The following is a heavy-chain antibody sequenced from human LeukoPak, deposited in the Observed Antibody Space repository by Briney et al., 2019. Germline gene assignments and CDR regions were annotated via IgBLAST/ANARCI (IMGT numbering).Heavy chain of an antibody. CDR3: ARNYIVVVPAAISGNGMDV. J-gene: IGHJ6*02. CDR1: GASLRGSY. Sequence: SETLSLTCAVQGASLRGSYWSWIRQPPGKGLEWIGEINHSGSTNYNPSLKSRVTISVDTSKNQFSLKLSSVTAADTAVYYCARNYIVVVPAAISGNGMDVWGQGTTVTVSS. CDR2: INHSGST. V-gene: IGHV4-34*01. D-gene: IGHD2-2*02.